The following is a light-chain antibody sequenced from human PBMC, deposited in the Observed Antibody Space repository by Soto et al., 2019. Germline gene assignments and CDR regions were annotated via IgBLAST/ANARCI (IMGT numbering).Light chain of an antibody. CDR1: SSDVGTQNY. CDR3: LSYTSSYTVV. Sequence: QSALTQPASVSGSPGQSITISCTGSSSDVGTQNYVSWYQQHPDKAPKLMIYEVSHRPSGVSNRFSGSKSGNTASLTISGVQAEDEADYYCLSYTSSYTVVFGGGTKLTVL. V-gene: IGLV2-14*01. J-gene: IGLJ2*01. CDR2: EVS.